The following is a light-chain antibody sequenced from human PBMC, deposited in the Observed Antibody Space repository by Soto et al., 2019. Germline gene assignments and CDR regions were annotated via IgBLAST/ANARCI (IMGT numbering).Light chain of an antibody. V-gene: IGLV8-61*01. Sequence: QTVVTQEPSFSVSPGRTVTLTCGLNYGSVSTNYYPPWYQQTPGRSPRTLIYNTYTRSSGVPDRFSGSILGNKAALTITGAQADDESDYYCVLYMGNGIWVFGGGTKLTVL. CDR3: VLYMGNGIWV. CDR1: YGSVSTNYY. CDR2: NTY. J-gene: IGLJ3*02.